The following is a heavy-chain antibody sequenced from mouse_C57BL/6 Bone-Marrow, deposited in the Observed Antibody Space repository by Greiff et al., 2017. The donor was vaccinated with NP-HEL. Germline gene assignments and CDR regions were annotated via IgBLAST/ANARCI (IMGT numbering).Heavy chain of an antibody. D-gene: IGHD1-1*01. V-gene: IGHV1-76*01. Sequence: QVQLKQSGAELVRPGASVKLSCKASGYTFTDYYINWVKQRPGQGLEWIARIYPGSGNTYYNEKFKGKATLTAEKSSSTAYMQLSSLTSEDSAVYYCARAPITTVVATVDYWGQGTTLTVSS. CDR2: IYPGSGNT. J-gene: IGHJ2*01. CDR1: GYTFTDYY. CDR3: ARAPITTVVATVDY.